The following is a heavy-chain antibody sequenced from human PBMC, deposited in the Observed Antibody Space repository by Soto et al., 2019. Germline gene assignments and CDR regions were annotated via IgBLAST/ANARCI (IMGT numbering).Heavy chain of an antibody. CDR2: IYWSGDE. CDR1: GFSLSTSGVG. V-gene: IGHV2-5*01. CDR3: ARGLATLPVFAFDI. D-gene: IGHD6-6*01. Sequence: GSGPTLVNPTQTLTLTCSFSGFSLSTSGVGVGWIRQSPGKALEWLALIYWSGDEHYRPSLKSRLSITKDTSKNHVVLIMTDMDPVDTATYYCARGLATLPVFAFDIWGQGTIVTVS. J-gene: IGHJ3*02.